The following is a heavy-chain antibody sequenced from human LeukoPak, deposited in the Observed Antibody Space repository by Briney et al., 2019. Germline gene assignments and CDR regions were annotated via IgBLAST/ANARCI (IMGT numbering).Heavy chain of an antibody. CDR3: ARGSGWYGLDY. CDR1: GGTFSGYY. CDR2: INHSGST. Sequence: SETLSLTCAVYGGTFSGYYCSWIRQPPGKGLEWIGEINHSGSTNYNPSLKSRVTISVDTSKNQFSLKLSSVTAADTAVYYCARGSGWYGLDYWGQGTLVTVSS. V-gene: IGHV4-34*01. D-gene: IGHD6-19*01. J-gene: IGHJ4*02.